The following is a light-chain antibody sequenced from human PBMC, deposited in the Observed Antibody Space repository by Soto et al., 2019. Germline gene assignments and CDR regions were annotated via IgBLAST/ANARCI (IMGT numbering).Light chain of an antibody. J-gene: IGKJ1*01. V-gene: IGKV3-20*01. CDR2: GVS. CDR3: HQFASSPKT. CDR1: QSVSSF. Sequence: EIVLTQSPGTLSLSPGERATLSCRASQSVSSFLAWYQQKPGQAPRLLIYGVSSRATGIPDRFSGSGSGTDFTLTVSSRELEVLAVYYCHQFASSPKTFGQGTKV.